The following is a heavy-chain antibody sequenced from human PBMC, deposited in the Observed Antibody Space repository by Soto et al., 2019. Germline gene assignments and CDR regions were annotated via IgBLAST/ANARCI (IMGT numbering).Heavy chain of an antibody. J-gene: IGHJ4*02. Sequence: QVHLVQSGAEVKKAGSSVKVSCKASGGTVSSYAITWVRQAPGKGLEWMGVFIPIFVSAHYAQKFQGRVNITADESTSTAYMELSGLRSEDTAIYYCARDLSSDSTGFRGYDLWGQGTLVTVSS. D-gene: IGHD3-10*01. CDR1: GGTVSSYA. V-gene: IGHV1-69*01. CDR2: FIPIFVSA. CDR3: ARDLSSDSTGFRGYDL.